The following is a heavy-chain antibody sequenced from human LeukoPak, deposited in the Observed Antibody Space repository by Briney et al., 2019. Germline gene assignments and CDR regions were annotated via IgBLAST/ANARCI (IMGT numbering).Heavy chain of an antibody. Sequence: GGSLRLSCAASGFTLSSHGMHWVPQAPGKGLEWVAFSSHDGTKRYYADSMQGRFTISRDNSKNTLFLQMSSLEPEDTAVYYCAKGATVTGYYLDLWGQGTLVIISS. J-gene: IGHJ4*02. CDR3: AKGATVTGYYLDL. D-gene: IGHD4-17*01. CDR1: GFTLSSHG. CDR2: SSHDGTKR. V-gene: IGHV3-30*18.